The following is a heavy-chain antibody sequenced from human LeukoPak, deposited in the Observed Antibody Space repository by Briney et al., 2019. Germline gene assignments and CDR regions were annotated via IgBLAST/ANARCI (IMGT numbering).Heavy chain of an antibody. V-gene: IGHV4-39*01. CDR3: ARHNPLDGITFGGVIALDAFDI. J-gene: IGHJ3*02. Sequence: SETLSLTCTVSGGSISSSSYYWGWTRQPPGKGLEWIGSIYYSGSTYYNPSLKSRVTISVDTSKNQFSLKLSSVTAADTAVYYCARHNPLDGITFGGVIALDAFDIWGQGTMVTVSS. CDR1: GGSISSSSYY. D-gene: IGHD3-16*02. CDR2: IYYSGST.